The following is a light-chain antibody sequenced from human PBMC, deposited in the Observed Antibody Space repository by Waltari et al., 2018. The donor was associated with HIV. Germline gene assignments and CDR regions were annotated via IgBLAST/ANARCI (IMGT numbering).Light chain of an antibody. J-gene: IGLJ3*02. Sequence: QSALTQPASVSGSPGQSITISCTGTSSDIGGYQYVSWYQQQPGKAPKLMISEFSNRPSGVSNRFSGSKSGNTASLTISGLQAEDEADYYCSSYTTSSTWVFGGGTKLTVL. CDR1: SSDIGGYQY. V-gene: IGLV2-14*01. CDR2: EFS. CDR3: SSYTTSSTWV.